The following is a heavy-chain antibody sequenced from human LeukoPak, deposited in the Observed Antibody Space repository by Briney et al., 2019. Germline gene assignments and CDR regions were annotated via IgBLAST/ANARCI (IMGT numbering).Heavy chain of an antibody. J-gene: IGHJ4*02. CDR2: TSSDGSNR. CDR1: KFTFSTFA. V-gene: IGHV3-30-3*01. Sequence: GSLRLSCAASKFTFSTFAMHWVRQAPGKGLEWVALTSSDGSNRYYTDSVKGRFTISRDNSKNTLYLQMNSLRAEDTAVYYCAREGGDLRWKNRFDLWGQGTLVTVSS. CDR3: AREGGDLRWKNRFDL. D-gene: IGHD4-23*01.